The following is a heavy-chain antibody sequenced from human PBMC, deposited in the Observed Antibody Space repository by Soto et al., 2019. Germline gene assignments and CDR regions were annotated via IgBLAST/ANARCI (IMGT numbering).Heavy chain of an antibody. D-gene: IGHD4-4*01. CDR3: VSQRTTVITQAYFDY. CDR2: IYKTGRT. CDR1: GDSIGSGDYY. Sequence: SETLSLTCGVSGDSIGSGDYYWTWIRQPPGKGLEYIGYIYKTGRTYYNPSLKSRPFISLDTSKSQFSLNLNSVTASDTAVYFCVSQRTTVITQAYFDYWGPGALVTVSS. V-gene: IGHV4-30-4*01. J-gene: IGHJ4*02.